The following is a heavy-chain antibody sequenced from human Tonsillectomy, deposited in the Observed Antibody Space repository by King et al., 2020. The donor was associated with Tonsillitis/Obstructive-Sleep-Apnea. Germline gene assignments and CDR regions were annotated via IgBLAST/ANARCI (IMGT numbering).Heavy chain of an antibody. V-gene: IGHV3-30*18. CDR2: ISYDGSKT. CDR3: AKAPSSYVSGGVYYSGMDA. D-gene: IGHD3-10*02. J-gene: IGHJ6*02. Sequence: VQLVESGGGVVQPGRSLRLSCAVSGFTFSSYSMHWVRQAPGKGLEWLSVISYDGSKTYYADSVRGRFTISRDDSKNTLYMDMNSLRAEDTGVYYCAKAPSSYVSGGVYYSGMDAWGQGTTVTVSS. CDR1: GFTFSSYS.